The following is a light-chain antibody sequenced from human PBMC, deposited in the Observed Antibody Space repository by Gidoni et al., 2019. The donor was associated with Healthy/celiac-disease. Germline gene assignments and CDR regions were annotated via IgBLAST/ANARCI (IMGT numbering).Light chain of an antibody. CDR2: LGS. Sequence: IVITQSPLSLPVTPGEPASISCRSSQSLLHSSGYNYVDWYLQKPGQSPQLLIYLGSNRASGVPDRFSASGSGTDFTLKISRVEAEDVGVYYCMQALQTPLTFGQGTKLEIK. CDR1: QSLLHSSGYNY. V-gene: IGKV2-28*01. CDR3: MQALQTPLT. J-gene: IGKJ2*01.